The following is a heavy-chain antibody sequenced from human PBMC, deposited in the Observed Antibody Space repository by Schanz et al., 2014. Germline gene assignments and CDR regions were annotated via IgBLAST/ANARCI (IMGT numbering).Heavy chain of an antibody. CDR3: ARANYRRKINFDY. D-gene: IGHD3-10*01. V-gene: IGHV3-13*01. J-gene: IGHJ4*02. CDR2: IGYLGDT. CDR1: GFTFSSYA. Sequence: EGQLLESGGGLIQPGGSLRLSCAASGFTFSSYAMSWVRQAPGKGLEWVSTIGYLGDTYYPDSVKGRFTVSRDSGQNSLYLQMNSLRAGDTAVYYCARANYRRKINFDYWGRGTLVTVSS.